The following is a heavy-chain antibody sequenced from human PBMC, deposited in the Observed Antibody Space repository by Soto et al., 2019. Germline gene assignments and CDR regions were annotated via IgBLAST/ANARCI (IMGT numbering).Heavy chain of an antibody. J-gene: IGHJ4*02. D-gene: IGHD5-18*01. CDR3: TTGGEQLWGPYFDY. CDR1: GFTFSNAW. Sequence: EVQLVESGGGLVKPGGSLRLSCAASGFTFSNAWMSWVRQAPGKGLEWVGRIKSKTDGGTTDYAAPVKGRFTISRDDSKNTMYLQMNSLKTEDTAVYYCTTGGEQLWGPYFDYWCQVTLVTVSS. V-gene: IGHV3-15*01. CDR2: IKSKTDGGTT.